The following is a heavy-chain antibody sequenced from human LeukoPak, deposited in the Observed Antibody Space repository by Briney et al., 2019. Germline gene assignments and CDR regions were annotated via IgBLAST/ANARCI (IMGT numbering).Heavy chain of an antibody. J-gene: IGHJ2*01. V-gene: IGHV3-23*01. CDR1: GFTFSSYG. Sequence: PGGSLRLSCAASGFTFSSYGMSWVRQAPGKGLEWVSAISGSGGSTYYADSVKGRFTISRDNSKNTLYLQMNSLRAEDTAVYYCAKDPHGGDQSYWYFDLWGRGTLVTVSS. D-gene: IGHD2-21*02. CDR3: AKDPHGGDQSYWYFDL. CDR2: ISGSGGST.